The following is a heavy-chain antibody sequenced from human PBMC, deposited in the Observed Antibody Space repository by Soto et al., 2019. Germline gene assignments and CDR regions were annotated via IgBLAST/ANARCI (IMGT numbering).Heavy chain of an antibody. V-gene: IGHV1-18*04. CDR1: GYTFTSYG. J-gene: IGHJ6*02. CDR3: ARDDSQLLLDYYYYGMDV. D-gene: IGHD5-18*01. CDR2: ISAYNGNT. Sequence: ASVKVSCKASGYTFTSYGISWVRQAPGQGLEWMGWISAYNGNTNYAQKLQGRVTMTTDTSTSTAYMELRSLRSDDTAVYYCARDDSQLLLDYYYYGMDVWGQGTTVTVSS.